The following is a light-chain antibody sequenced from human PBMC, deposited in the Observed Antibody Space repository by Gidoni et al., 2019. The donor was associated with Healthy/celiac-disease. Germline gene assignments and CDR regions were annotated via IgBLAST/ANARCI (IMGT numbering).Light chain of an antibody. Sequence: DIVMTQSPLSLPVTPGEPASISCRSSQSLLHSNGYNYLDWYLQKPGQSPQLLIYLGSNRASGVPDRFSGSGSGTDFTLKISRVEAEDVGVYYCMQALQTPKNFXPXTKVXIK. J-gene: IGKJ3*01. CDR1: QSLLHSNGYNY. CDR2: LGS. V-gene: IGKV2-28*01. CDR3: MQALQTPKN.